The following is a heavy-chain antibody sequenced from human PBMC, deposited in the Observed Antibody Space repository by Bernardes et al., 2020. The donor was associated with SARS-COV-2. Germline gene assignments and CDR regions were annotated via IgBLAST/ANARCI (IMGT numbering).Heavy chain of an antibody. CDR1: GYTLTALS. CDR2: FDPEDGET. Sequence: ASVKVSCKVSGYTLTALSMHWVRQAPGKGLEWMGGFDPEDGETIYAQKFQGRVTMTEDTSTDTAYMELSSLRSEDTAVYYCATETTGYSSGWYNTPYNWFDPWGQGTLVTVSS. J-gene: IGHJ5*02. D-gene: IGHD6-19*01. V-gene: IGHV1-24*01. CDR3: ATETTGYSSGWYNTPYNWFDP.